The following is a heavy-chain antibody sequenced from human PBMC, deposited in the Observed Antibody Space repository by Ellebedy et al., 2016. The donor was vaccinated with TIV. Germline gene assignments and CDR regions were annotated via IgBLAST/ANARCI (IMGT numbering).Heavy chain of an antibody. Sequence: PGGSLRLSCAASGFTFSNYWMTWVRQAPGKGLQWVANVKEDGSQKHYVDSVKGRFTIPRDNAKNSLYLQMNSLTAEDTAVYYCTTDGALRDSSGYYYQGKYWGQGTLVTVSS. CDR3: TTDGALRDSSGYYYQGKY. CDR2: VKEDGSQK. V-gene: IGHV3-7*03. D-gene: IGHD3-22*01. J-gene: IGHJ4*02. CDR1: GFTFSNYW.